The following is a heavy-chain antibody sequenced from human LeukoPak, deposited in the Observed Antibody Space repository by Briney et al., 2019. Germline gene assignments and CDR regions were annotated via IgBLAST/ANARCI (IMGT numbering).Heavy chain of an antibody. Sequence: PSETLSLTCAVYGGSFSGYYWSWIRQPPGKGLEWIGEINHSGSTNYNPSLKSRVTISVDTSKNQFSLKLSSVTAADTAVYYCAGGVTIVRGTSKHFDYWGQGTLVTVSS. CDR2: INHSGST. CDR3: AGGVTIVRGTSKHFDY. CDR1: GGSFSGYY. J-gene: IGHJ4*02. V-gene: IGHV4-34*01. D-gene: IGHD3-10*01.